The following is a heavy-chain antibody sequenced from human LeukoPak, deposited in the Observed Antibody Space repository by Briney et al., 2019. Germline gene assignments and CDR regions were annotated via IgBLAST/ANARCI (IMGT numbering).Heavy chain of an antibody. J-gene: IGHJ3*02. CDR2: IYYSGHT. CDR1: GYSISSNNW. D-gene: IGHD6-19*01. V-gene: IGHV4-28*01. Sequence: SETLSLTCAVSGYSISSNNWWAWMRQLPGKGLEWIGYIYYSGHTYYNPYNPSLTSRVTMSVDTSKYQFSLKLGSVTEIDTAMYYCARNQAVAANRGAFDSWGQGTMVTVSS. CDR3: ARNQAVAANRGAFDS.